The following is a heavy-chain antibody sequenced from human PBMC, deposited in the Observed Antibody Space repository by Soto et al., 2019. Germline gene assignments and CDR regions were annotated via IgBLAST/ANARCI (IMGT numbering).Heavy chain of an antibody. CDR3: AREEDSSGWYWFDP. J-gene: IGHJ5*02. CDR2: INPNSGDT. Sequence: ASVKVSCKASGYIFTAYSMHWVRQAPGQGLEWLGWINPNSGDTIYAQKFQDRVTMTCDTSVSTAYLELSSLSSDDTAVYYCAREEDSSGWYWFDPWGQGTLVTVSS. V-gene: IGHV1-2*02. CDR1: GYIFTAYS. D-gene: IGHD6-19*01.